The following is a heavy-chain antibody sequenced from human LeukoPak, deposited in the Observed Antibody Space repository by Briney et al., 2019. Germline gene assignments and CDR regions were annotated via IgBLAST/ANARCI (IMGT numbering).Heavy chain of an antibody. J-gene: IGHJ4*02. CDR3: ARDLSSGWYLSSASYYFDY. CDR1: GFTFSSYE. V-gene: IGHV3-48*03. CDR2: ISSTGSTI. D-gene: IGHD6-19*01. Sequence: GGSLRLSCAASGFTFSSYEMNWVRQAPGKGLEWVSYISSTGSTIYYADSVKGRFTISRDNAKNSLYLQMNSLRVEDTAVYYCARDLSSGWYLSSASYYFDYWGQGTLVTVSS.